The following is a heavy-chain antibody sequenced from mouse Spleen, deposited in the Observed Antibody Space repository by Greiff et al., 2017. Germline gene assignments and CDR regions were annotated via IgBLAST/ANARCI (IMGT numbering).Heavy chain of an antibody. CDR2: IYPSDSET. J-gene: IGHJ3*01. CDR3: ARGHWDSFAY. D-gene: IGHD4-1*01. V-gene: IGHV1-61*01. CDR1: GYTFTSYW. Sequence: QVQLQQSGAELVRPGSSVKLSCKASGYTFTSYWMDWVKQRPGQGLEWIGNIYPSDSETHYNQKFKDKATLTVDKSSSTAYMQLSSLTSEDSAVYYCARGHWDSFAYWGQGTLVTVSA.